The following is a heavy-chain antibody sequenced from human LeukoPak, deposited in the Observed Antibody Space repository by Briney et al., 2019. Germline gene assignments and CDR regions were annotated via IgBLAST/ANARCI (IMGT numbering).Heavy chain of an antibody. D-gene: IGHD3-22*01. Sequence: GGSLRLSCAVSGITLSNYGMSWVRQGPGKGLEWVAGISDSGGTTNYADSVKGRFTVSRDNSKNTLYLQMNSLRAEDTAVYFCAKRGVVIRVILVGFHKQAYYFESWGQGVLVTVSS. V-gene: IGHV3-23*01. CDR1: GITLSNYG. J-gene: IGHJ4*02. CDR2: ISDSGGTT. CDR3: AKRGVVIRVILVGFHKQAYYFES.